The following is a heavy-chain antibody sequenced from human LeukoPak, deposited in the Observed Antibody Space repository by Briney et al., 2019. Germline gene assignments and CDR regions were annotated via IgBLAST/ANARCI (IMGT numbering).Heavy chain of an antibody. CDR2: ISSSSTYI. J-gene: IGHJ4*02. CDR1: GFTFSDYY. D-gene: IGHD6-13*01. CDR3: AREPSKQHLGL. Sequence: GGSLRLSCEASGFTFSDYYMSWIRQAPGKGLEWVSYISSSSTYIKYADSVEGRFTISRDNAKNSLYLQMNSLRAEDTAVYYCAREPSKQHLGLWGQGTLVTVSS. V-gene: IGHV3-11*06.